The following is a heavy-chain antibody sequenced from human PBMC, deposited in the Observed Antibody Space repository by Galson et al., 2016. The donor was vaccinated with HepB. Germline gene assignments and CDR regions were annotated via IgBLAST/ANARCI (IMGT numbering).Heavy chain of an antibody. CDR1: GGSISSSTW. J-gene: IGHJ6*02. D-gene: IGHD3-9*01. CDR2: IYHSGST. Sequence: SETLSLTCAVSGGSISSSTWWSWVRQPPGKGLEWIGEIYHSGSTNYNPSLKSRVTIAVDKSKNQFSLKLSSVTAADTAVYYCARRVGHYDVFYFYGMDVWGQGATGTVS. CDR3: ARRVGHYDVFYFYGMDV. V-gene: IGHV4-4*02.